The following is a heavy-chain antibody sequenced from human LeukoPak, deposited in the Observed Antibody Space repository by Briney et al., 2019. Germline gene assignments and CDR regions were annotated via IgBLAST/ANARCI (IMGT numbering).Heavy chain of an antibody. J-gene: IGHJ5*02. CDR2: IYPGDSDT. D-gene: IGHD5-18*01. Sequence: GESLKISCQASGYSFAAFWIDWVRQVPGKGLEWMGIIYPGDSDTRYSPSFQGQVTISADKSINTAYLQWSSLKASDTAMYYCARHLRLWQNWFDPWGQGTLVTVSS. V-gene: IGHV5-51*01. CDR3: ARHLRLWQNWFDP. CDR1: GYSFAAFW.